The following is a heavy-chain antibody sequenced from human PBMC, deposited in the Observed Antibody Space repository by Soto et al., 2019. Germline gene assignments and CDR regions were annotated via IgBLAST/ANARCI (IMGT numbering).Heavy chain of an antibody. V-gene: IGHV1-3*01. Sequence: XSVKVSCKASGYTFTSYAMHWVRQAPGQSLEWMGWINAGNGNTKYSQKFQGRVTITRDTSASTAYMELSSLRSEDTAVYYCVGAVVPAALDAWGQGTTATVSS. CDR1: GYTFTSYA. J-gene: IGHJ6*02. CDR3: VGAVVPAALDA. D-gene: IGHD2-2*01. CDR2: INAGNGNT.